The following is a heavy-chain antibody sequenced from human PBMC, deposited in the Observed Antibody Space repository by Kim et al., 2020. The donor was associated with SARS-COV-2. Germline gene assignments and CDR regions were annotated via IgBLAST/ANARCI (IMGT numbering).Heavy chain of an antibody. J-gene: IGHJ5*02. D-gene: IGHD4-17*01. CDR2: ISAYNGNT. V-gene: IGHV1-18*01. CDR3: AISLITVTTSLGWFDP. Sequence: ASVKVSCKASGYTFTSYGISWVRQAPGQGLEWMGWISAYNGNTNYAQKLQGRVTMTTDTSTSTAYMELRSLRSDDTAVYYCAISLITVTTSLGWFDPWGQGTLVTVSS. CDR1: GYTFTSYG.